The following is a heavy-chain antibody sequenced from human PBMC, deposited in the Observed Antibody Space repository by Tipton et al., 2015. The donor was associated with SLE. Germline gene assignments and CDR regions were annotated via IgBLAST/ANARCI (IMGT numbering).Heavy chain of an antibody. CDR2: INHSGST. Sequence: TLSLTCAAYGGSFSGYYWSWIRQPPGKGLEWIGEINHSGSTNYNPSLKSRVTISVDTSKNQFSLKLSSVTAADTAVYYCARIGYRAYFQHWGQGTLVTVSS. V-gene: IGHV4-34*01. D-gene: IGHD6-25*01. CDR1: GGSFSGYY. J-gene: IGHJ1*01. CDR3: ARIGYRAYFQH.